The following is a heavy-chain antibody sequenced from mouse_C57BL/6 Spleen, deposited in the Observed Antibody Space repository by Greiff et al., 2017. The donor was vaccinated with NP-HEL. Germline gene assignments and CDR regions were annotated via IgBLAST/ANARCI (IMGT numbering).Heavy chain of an antibody. CDR3: ARKGYYYGSTPFAY. CDR1: GYTFTSYW. Sequence: QVQLQQSGTELVKPGASVKLSCKASGYTFTSYWMHWVKQRPGQGLEWIGNINPSNGGTNYNEKFKSKATLTVDKSSSTAYMQLSSLTSEDSAVYYYARKGYYYGSTPFAYWGQGTLVTVSA. J-gene: IGHJ3*01. V-gene: IGHV1-53*01. D-gene: IGHD1-1*01. CDR2: INPSNGGT.